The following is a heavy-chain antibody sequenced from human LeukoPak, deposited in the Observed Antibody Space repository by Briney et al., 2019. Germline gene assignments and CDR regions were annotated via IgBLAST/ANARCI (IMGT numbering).Heavy chain of an antibody. V-gene: IGHV3-53*04. CDR1: GFTVSSNY. CDR2: IYSAGNT. D-gene: IGHD6-19*01. CDR3: ARGGTPGYSSGRIDY. Sequence: PGGSLRLSCVASGFTVSSNYMSWVRQAPGKGLEWVSVIYSAGNTYYADSVKGRFTISRHKSENTLYLHMNSLRVEDTAVYFCARGGTPGYSSGRIDYWGQGTLVTVSS. J-gene: IGHJ4*02.